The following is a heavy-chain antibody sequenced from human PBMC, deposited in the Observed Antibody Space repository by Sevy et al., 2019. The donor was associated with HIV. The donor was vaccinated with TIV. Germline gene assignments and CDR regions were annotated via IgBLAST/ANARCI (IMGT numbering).Heavy chain of an antibody. CDR3: AKRRVQSGLSGGGANYGMDV. J-gene: IGHJ6*02. D-gene: IGHD2-8*02. CDR2: LIGGGSRT. CDR1: GFPFSNFA. Sequence: GRSLRLSCAASGFPFSNFAMSWVRQAPGKGLEWVSTLIGGGSRTYYADSVTGQFIISRDNSRNTLYLQMNSLRAEDTAIYYCAKRRVQSGLSGGGANYGMDVCGRGTTVTVSS. V-gene: IGHV3-23*01.